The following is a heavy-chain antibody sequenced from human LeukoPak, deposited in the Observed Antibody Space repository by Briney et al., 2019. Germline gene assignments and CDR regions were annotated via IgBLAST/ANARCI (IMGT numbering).Heavy chain of an antibody. CDR1: GFTFRDYY. Sequence: GGSLRLSCAASGFTFRDYYMSWIRQAPGEGLEWVSYISSGGSTIYYADSVKGRFTISRDNAKNSLYLQMNSLRAEDTAVYYCAREVSEGFDFWGQGTLVTVSS. V-gene: IGHV3-11*04. CDR3: AREVSEGFDF. CDR2: ISSGGSTI. J-gene: IGHJ4*02. D-gene: IGHD3-22*01.